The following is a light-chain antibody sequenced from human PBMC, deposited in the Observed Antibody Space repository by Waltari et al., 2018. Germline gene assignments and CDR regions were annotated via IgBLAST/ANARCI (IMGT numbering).Light chain of an antibody. CDR2: GAS. J-gene: IGKJ2*01. V-gene: IGKV3-20*01. Sequence: VLTQSPDTLPLSPGDRTTLSCRASQSLTNSYLVGYQQKPGQAPRLLIYGASNRAAGIPDGISGSGSGTNFTLTISRLEHDDAAVYYCHQYGSSMMYTFGQGTKLEIK. CDR1: QSLTNSY. CDR3: HQYGSSMMYT.